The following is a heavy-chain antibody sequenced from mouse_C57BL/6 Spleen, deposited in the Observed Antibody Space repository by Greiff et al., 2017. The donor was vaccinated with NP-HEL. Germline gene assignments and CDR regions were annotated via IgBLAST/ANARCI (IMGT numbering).Heavy chain of an antibody. Sequence: QVQLQQPGAALVKPGASVKLSCKASGYTFTSYWMHWVKQRPGQGLEWIGMIHPNSGSTNYNATFKSKATLTVDKSSSTAYMQLSSLTSEDSAVYYCARSNDDDRAMDYWGQGTSVTVSS. V-gene: IGHV1-64*01. CDR3: ARSNDDDRAMDY. D-gene: IGHD2-4*01. J-gene: IGHJ4*01. CDR1: GYTFTSYW. CDR2: IHPNSGST.